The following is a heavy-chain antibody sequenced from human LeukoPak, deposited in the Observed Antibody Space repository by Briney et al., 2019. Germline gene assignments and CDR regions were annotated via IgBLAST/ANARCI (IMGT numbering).Heavy chain of an antibody. CDR1: GYTFTSYG. D-gene: IGHD3-22*01. V-gene: IGHV1-69*13. CDR3: AREDAPYDSSGYLKY. Sequence: SVKVSCKASGYTFTSYGISWVRQAPGQGLEWMGGIIPIFGTANYAQKFQGRVTITADESTSTAYMELSSLRSEDTAVYYCAREDAPYDSSGYLKYWGQGTLVTVSS. J-gene: IGHJ4*02. CDR2: IIPIFGTA.